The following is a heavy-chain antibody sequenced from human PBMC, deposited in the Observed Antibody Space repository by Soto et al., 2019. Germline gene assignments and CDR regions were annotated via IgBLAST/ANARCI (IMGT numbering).Heavy chain of an antibody. J-gene: IGHJ4*02. CDR3: AKDMRPYDILTGYRNPPSDY. CDR2: ISSGSSTI. Sequence: WGSLRLSWAPSVFNFNTYSQNRVPPAPGKGLEWVSYISSGSSTIYYADSVKGRFTISRDNAKNSLYLQMNSLRAEDTAVYYCAKDMRPYDILTGYRNPPSDYWGQGTLVTVSS. CDR1: VFNFNTYS. V-gene: IGHV3-48*01. D-gene: IGHD3-9*01.